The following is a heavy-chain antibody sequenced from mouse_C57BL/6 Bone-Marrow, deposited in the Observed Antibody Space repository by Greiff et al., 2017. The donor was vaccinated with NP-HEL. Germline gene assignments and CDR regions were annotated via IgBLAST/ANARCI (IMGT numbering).Heavy chain of an antibody. Sequence: LVKPGASVKMSCKASGYTFTDYYMNWVKQSHGKSLEWIGVINPYNGGTSYNQKFKGKATLTVDKSSSTAYLELNSLTSEDSAVYYCASSYYYYGSSLYYYAMDYWGQGTSVTVSS. CDR3: ASSYYYYGSSLYYYAMDY. J-gene: IGHJ4*01. CDR1: GYTFTDYY. CDR2: INPYNGGT. V-gene: IGHV1-19*01. D-gene: IGHD1-1*01.